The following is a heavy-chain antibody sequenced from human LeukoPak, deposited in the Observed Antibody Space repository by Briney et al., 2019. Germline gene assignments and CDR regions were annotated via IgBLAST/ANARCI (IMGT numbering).Heavy chain of an antibody. CDR1: GGSISSYY. CDR2: IYSSGST. V-gene: IGHV4-59*10. Sequence: AGTLSLTCAVSGGSISSYYRSWIRQPAGKGLEWIGRIYSSGSTNYNPSLKRRGTISVGTSKKQFSLKLSSVTAADTAVYYCARGLVRGGENIYYSYGMDVWGQGTTVTVSS. D-gene: IGHD3-10*01. J-gene: IGHJ6*02. CDR3: ARGLVRGGENIYYSYGMDV.